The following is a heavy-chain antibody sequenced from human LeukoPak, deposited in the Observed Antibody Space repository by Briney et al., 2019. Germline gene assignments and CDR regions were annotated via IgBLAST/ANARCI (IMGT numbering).Heavy chain of an antibody. V-gene: IGHV6-1*01. CDR1: GTRVSVNSAA. J-gene: IGHJ3*02. CDR3: ARGWASIGSYGDAFDI. D-gene: IGHD1-26*01. CDR2: TYYRSKWYN. Sequence: SQTLSLTCAISGTRVSVNSAAWDWIRQSPSRGLEWLGRTYYRSKWYNDYAVSVKSRITINPDTSKNQFSLQLNSVKFDDRGIYCYARGWASIGSYGDAFDIWGQGTMVTVSS.